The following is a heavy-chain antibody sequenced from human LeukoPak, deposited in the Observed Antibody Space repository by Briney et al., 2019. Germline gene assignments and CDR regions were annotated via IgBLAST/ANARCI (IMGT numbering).Heavy chain of an antibody. D-gene: IGHD4-17*01. V-gene: IGHV3-48*03. Sequence: QPGGSLRLSCAASGFTFSSYEMNWVRQAPGKGLEWVSYISSSGSTIYYADSVKGRFTISRDNAKNSLYLQMNSLRAEDTAVYYCARVSADYGDTDAFDIWGQGTMVTVSS. CDR3: ARVSADYGDTDAFDI. CDR1: GFTFSSYE. J-gene: IGHJ3*02. CDR2: ISSSGSTI.